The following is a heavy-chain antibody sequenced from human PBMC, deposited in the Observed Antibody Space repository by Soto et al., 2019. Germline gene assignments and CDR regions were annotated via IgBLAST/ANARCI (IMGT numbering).Heavy chain of an antibody. V-gene: IGHV4-31*03. CDR1: GDSIINSGYY. D-gene: IGHD6-6*01. J-gene: IGHJ4*02. CDR3: ARDGGYYSCSSLDY. Sequence: SETLSLTCTVSGDSIINSGYYWTWIRQHPGKGLEWIGYIYYSGLTYHNPSLKSRVTISVDTSKNQFSLRLTSVTAADTAVYFCARDGGYYSCSSLDYWAQGKLVTV. CDR2: IYYSGLT.